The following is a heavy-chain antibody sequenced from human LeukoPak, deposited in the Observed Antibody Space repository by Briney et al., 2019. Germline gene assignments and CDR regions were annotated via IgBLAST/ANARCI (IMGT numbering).Heavy chain of an antibody. CDR1: GFTFSSYS. Sequence: GGSLRLSCAASGFTFSSYSMNWVRQAPGKGLEWVSSISSSSSYIDYADSVKGRFTISRDNAKNSLYLQMNSLRAEDTAVYYCARAVVPAAMPAFYYYYGMDVWGQGTTVTVSS. CDR2: ISSSSSYI. V-gene: IGHV3-21*01. D-gene: IGHD2-2*01. J-gene: IGHJ6*02. CDR3: ARAVVPAAMPAFYYYYGMDV.